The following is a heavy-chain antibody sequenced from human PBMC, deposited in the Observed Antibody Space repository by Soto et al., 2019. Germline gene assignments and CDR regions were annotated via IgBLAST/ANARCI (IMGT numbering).Heavy chain of an antibody. J-gene: IGHJ2*01. CDR1: GGPISSSSYY. CDR2: IYYTGYT. D-gene: IGHD5-18*01. V-gene: IGHV4-39*01. Sequence: SETLSLTCTVSGGPISSSSYYWGWIRQAPGKGLEWLATIYYTGYTYHNPSLKSHVSISVDTSKNQFSLKLTSVTAADTALYYCARSAIATHWFFDLWGRGTLVTVSS. CDR3: ARSAIATHWFFDL.